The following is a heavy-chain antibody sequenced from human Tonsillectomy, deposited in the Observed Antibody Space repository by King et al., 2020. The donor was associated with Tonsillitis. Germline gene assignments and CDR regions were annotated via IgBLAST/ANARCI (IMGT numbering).Heavy chain of an antibody. CDR3: VRDGGDYYDTSAYYSNFDY. J-gene: IGHJ4*02. CDR2: ISHSTAYI. Sequence: QLVQSGGVVVKPGGSVRLSCVGSGFTFSTYGMNWVSQAPGKGLGWGSSISHSTAYIYYADSMTGRFTSSRDNARNSLYLQINSLRDDDTAVYYCVRDGGDYYDTSAYYSNFDYWGQGTPVTVSS. V-gene: IGHV3-21*01. D-gene: IGHD3-22*01. CDR1: GFTFSTYG.